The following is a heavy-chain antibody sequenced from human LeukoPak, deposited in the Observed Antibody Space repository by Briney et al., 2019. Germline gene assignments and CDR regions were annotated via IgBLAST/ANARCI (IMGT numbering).Heavy chain of an antibody. V-gene: IGHV3-11*06. CDR1: GFTFRNSW. D-gene: IGHD3-3*01. CDR2: IGSSATVT. CDR3: ARGIAGRIATFGVIRGGYFDY. J-gene: IGHJ4*02. Sequence: GGSLRLSCAASGFTFRNSWMSWVRQAPGRGLEWVSYIGSSATVTNYADAVEGRFTISRDNAAKSLYLQMDSLRVGDTAVYYCARGIAGRIATFGVIRGGYFDYWGQGTLVAVSS.